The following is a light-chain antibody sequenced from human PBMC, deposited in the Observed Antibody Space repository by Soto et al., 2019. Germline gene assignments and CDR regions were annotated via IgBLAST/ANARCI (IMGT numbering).Light chain of an antibody. CDR1: NSDIGDYKF. CDR2: DVS. CDR3: CSYPGTHTWV. V-gene: IGLV2-11*01. J-gene: IGLJ3*02. Sequence: QSVLTQPRSVSGSPGQSVAISCTGTNSDIGDYKFVSWYQQHPGKAPKVMIYDVSKRPSGVPDRFSGSKSGNTASLTIFGLQAEDEGDYYCCSYPGTHTWVFGGGTKVTVL.